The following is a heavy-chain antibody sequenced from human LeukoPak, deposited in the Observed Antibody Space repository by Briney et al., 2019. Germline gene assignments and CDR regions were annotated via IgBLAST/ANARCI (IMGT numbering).Heavy chain of an antibody. CDR2: ISSSSSYI. J-gene: IGHJ4*02. D-gene: IGHD4-11*01. CDR3: ARGAYYSNYEALDY. V-gene: IGHV3-21*01. CDR1: GFTFSIYS. Sequence: GGSLRLSCAASGFTFSIYSMNWVRQAPGKGLEWVSSISSSSSYIYYADSVKGRFTISRDNAKNSLYLQMNSLRAEDTAVYYCARGAYYSNYEALDYWGQGTLVTVSS.